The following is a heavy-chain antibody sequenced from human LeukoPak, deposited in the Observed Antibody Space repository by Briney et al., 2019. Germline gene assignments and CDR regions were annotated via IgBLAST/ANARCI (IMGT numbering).Heavy chain of an antibody. CDR2: ISAYNGNT. J-gene: IGHJ5*02. Sequence: ASVKVSCKASGYTFTSYGIRWMRQAPGQGLGWVGWISAYNGNTNYAQKLQGRVTMTTDTSTSTAYMELRSLGADAPAGYYWARAASRVVPAAMGGNWFDPWGQGTLVTVSS. D-gene: IGHD2-2*01. CDR1: GYTFTSYG. V-gene: IGHV1-18*01. CDR3: ARAASRVVPAAMGGNWFDP.